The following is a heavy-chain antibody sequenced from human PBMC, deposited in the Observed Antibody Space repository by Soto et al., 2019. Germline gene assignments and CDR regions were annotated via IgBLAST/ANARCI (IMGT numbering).Heavy chain of an antibody. CDR1: GYNFTGYW. CDR2: INAGNGST. D-gene: IGHD3-22*01. V-gene: IGHV1-3*01. Sequence: ASVKVSCKASGYNFTGYWMHWVRQAPGQGLEWMGWINAGNGSTKYSQKFQGRVTITRDTSASTAYMELSSLRSEDTAVYYCARSLYYYGSSGKPLAFDIWGQGTMVTVS. J-gene: IGHJ3*02. CDR3: ARSLYYYGSSGKPLAFDI.